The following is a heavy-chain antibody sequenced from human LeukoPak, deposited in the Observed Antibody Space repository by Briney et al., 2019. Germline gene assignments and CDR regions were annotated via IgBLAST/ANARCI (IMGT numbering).Heavy chain of an antibody. V-gene: IGHV4-30-4*01. CDR3: ARAHITMVRGVIITSSFDY. J-gene: IGHJ4*02. Sequence: PSQTQSLTCTVSGGSVSSGDYYWSWIRQPPGKGLEWMGYIYYSGSTYYNPSLKSRVTISVDTSKNQFSLKLSSVTAADTAVYYCARAHITMVRGVIITSSFDYWGQGTLVTVSS. D-gene: IGHD3-10*01. CDR2: IYYSGST. CDR1: GGSVSSGDYY.